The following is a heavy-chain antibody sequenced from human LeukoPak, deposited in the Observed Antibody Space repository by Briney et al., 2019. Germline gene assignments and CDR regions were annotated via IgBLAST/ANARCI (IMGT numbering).Heavy chain of an antibody. CDR1: GFTFDDYA. V-gene: IGHV3-9*01. J-gene: IGHJ4*02. CDR2: ISWNSGIM. CDR3: ARGRCSSTTCQVDY. Sequence: GRSLRLSCAASGFTFDDYAMQWVRQPPGKGLEWVSGISWNSGIMGYADSVKGRFTISRDNSKNTLYLQMNSLRAEDTSVYYCARGRCSSTTCQVDYWGQGTLVTVSS. D-gene: IGHD2-2*01.